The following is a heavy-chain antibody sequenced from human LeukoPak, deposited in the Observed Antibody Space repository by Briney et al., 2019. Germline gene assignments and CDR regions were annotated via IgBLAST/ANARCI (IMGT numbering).Heavy chain of an antibody. CDR1: GFTFSSYR. CDR2: IKQDGSEK. V-gene: IGHV3-7*01. CDR3: ARVERARPYYYYYVDV. Sequence: GGSLRLSCAASGFTFSSYRMSWVRQAPGKGLEWVANIKQDGSEKYYVDSVKGRFTISRDNAKNSLYLQMNSLRAEDTAVYYCARVERARPYYYYYVDVWGKGTTVTVSS. J-gene: IGHJ6*03.